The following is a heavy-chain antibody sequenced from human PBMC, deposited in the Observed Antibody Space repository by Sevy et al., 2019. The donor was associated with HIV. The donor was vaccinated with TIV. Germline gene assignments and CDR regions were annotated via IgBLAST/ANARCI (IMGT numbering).Heavy chain of an antibody. D-gene: IGHD3-16*01. V-gene: IGHV3-74*01. J-gene: IGHJ4*02. CDR1: GFSITSYW. CDR3: VKDFGGPTDY. CDR2: MNEDGSVT. Sequence: GGSLRLSCVGSGFSITSYWMHWVRQAPGKGLVWVSRMNEDGSVTNHADSVRGRFTISRDNAKNTLYLQMNSLRVEDTAVYYCVKDFGGPTDYWGQGTLVTVSS.